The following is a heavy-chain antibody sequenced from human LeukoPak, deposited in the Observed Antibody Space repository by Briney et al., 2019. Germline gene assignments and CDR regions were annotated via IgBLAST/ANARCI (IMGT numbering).Heavy chain of an antibody. CDR3: ARHNNGSSGYYTPGLDY. D-gene: IGHD3-22*01. CDR1: GGSISSSSYY. CDR2: IYYSGST. Sequence: PSETLSLTCTVSGGSISSSSYYWGWIRQPPGKGLEWIGSIYYSGSTYYNPSLKSRVTISVDTSKNQFSLKLSSVTAADTAVYYCARHNNGSSGYYTPGLDYWGQGTLVTVSS. V-gene: IGHV4-39*01. J-gene: IGHJ4*02.